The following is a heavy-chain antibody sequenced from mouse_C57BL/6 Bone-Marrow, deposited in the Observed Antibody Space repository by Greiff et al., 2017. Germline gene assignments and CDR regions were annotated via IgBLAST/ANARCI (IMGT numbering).Heavy chain of an antibody. Sequence: DVKLVESGGGLVKPGGSLKLSCAASGFTFSSYAMSWVRQTPEKRLEWVATISDGGSYTYYPDNVKGRFTISRDNAKNNLYLQMSHLKSEDTAMYCCARDCYYYGSRGDYAMDYWGQGTSVTVSS. D-gene: IGHD1-1*01. CDR1: GFTFSSYA. CDR3: ARDCYYYGSRGDYAMDY. V-gene: IGHV5-4*01. J-gene: IGHJ4*01. CDR2: ISDGGSYT.